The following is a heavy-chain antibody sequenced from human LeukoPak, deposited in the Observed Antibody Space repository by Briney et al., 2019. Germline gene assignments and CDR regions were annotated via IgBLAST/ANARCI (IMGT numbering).Heavy chain of an antibody. V-gene: IGHV4-4*07. Sequence: SETLSLTCTVSGGSISSCYWSWIRQPAGRGLEWIGRIYTGGSTNYNPSLKSRVTMSVDTSKNQFSLKLSSVTAADTAVYYCASSQWLASYYYYGMDVWGQGTTVTVSS. D-gene: IGHD5-12*01. J-gene: IGHJ6*02. CDR3: ASSQWLASYYYYGMDV. CDR1: GGSISSCY. CDR2: IYTGGST.